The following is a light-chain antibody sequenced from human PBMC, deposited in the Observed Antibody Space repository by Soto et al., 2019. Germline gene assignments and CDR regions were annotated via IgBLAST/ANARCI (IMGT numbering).Light chain of an antibody. Sequence: EVVMTQSPATLSVSPGEGATLSCRASQSVTSNYLAWYQQKPGKAPRLLIHGISNRATGVPDRFSGSGSGKDFTLTISRLEPEDFAVYYCQQYTAWPLTFGQGTKVDNK. CDR3: QQYTAWPLT. J-gene: IGKJ1*01. V-gene: IGKV3-20*01. CDR2: GIS. CDR1: QSVTSNY.